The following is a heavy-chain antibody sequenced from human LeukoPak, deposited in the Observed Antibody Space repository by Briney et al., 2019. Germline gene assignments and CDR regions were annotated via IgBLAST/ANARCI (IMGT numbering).Heavy chain of an antibody. CDR1: GFTFTNAW. J-gene: IGHJ4*02. Sequence: GGSLRLSCAASGFTFTNAWMGWVRQAPGKGLEWVGRIKSKTDGGTTEYAAPVKGRFTISRDDSINTLYLQMNSLKIEDTGVYYCTTDRAIAVRPLFDFWGQGTLVSVSS. D-gene: IGHD6-6*01. CDR2: IKSKTDGGTT. CDR3: TTDRAIAVRPLFDF. V-gene: IGHV3-15*01.